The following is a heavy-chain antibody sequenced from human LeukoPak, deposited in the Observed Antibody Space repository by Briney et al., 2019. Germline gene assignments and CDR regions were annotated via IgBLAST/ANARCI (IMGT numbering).Heavy chain of an antibody. CDR2: IKQDGREK. V-gene: IGHV3-7*01. CDR3: ARGHLLVDY. J-gene: IGHJ4*02. Sequence: GGSWGFSLAASGFSFSSYGMTWVGQAPGKGLEWVANIKQDGREKYYVDSVKGRFTISRDNAKNSLYLQMNSLRAEDTAVYYCARGHLLVDYWGQGTLVTVSS. CDR1: GFSFSSYG.